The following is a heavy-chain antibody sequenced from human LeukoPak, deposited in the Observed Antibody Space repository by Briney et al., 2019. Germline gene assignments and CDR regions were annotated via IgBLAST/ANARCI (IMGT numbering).Heavy chain of an antibody. V-gene: IGHV4-38-2*02. J-gene: IGHJ6*03. D-gene: IGHD3-3*01. CDR1: GYSIRSGYY. CDR2: IYHSGST. Sequence: SETLSLTCAVSGYSIRSGYYWGWIRQPAGKGREWIGSIYHSGSTYYNPSLKSRVTISVDTSRNQFSLKLSSVTAPDTAVYYCVRDINDIWSGYFPYYYMDVWAKGTTVTVSS. CDR3: VRDINDIWSGYFPYYYMDV.